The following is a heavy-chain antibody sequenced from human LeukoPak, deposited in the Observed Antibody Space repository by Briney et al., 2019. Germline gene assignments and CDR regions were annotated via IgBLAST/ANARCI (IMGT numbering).Heavy chain of an antibody. D-gene: IGHD3-10*01. Sequence: ASVKVSCKASGYTFTRYDINWVRQATGQGLEWMGWINPNSGNTGYAQKFQGRVTMTRNPSISTAYMELSSLRSEDTAVYYCARESGLYGSGSRYWGQGTLVTVSS. CDR1: GYTFTRYD. CDR3: ARESGLYGSGSRY. V-gene: IGHV1-8*01. J-gene: IGHJ4*02. CDR2: INPNSGNT.